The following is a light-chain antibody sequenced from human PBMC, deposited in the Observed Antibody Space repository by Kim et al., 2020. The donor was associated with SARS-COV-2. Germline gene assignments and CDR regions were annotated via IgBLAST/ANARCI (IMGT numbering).Light chain of an antibody. CDR1: HDIMND. Sequence: ASVGDRVTITCRASHDIMNDLGWYQQNPGRDPKRLIYGASSLQSGVPSRFSRSGAGTEFTLTISSVQPEDFATSFCLQHSTYQITFGQGTRLEIK. CDR2: GAS. V-gene: IGKV1-17*01. CDR3: LQHSTYQIT. J-gene: IGKJ5*01.